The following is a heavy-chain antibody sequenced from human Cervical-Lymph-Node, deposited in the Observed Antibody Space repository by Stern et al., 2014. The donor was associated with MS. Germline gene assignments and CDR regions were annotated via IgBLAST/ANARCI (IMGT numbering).Heavy chain of an antibody. CDR3: ARGAYCGGDCYWGWFDS. V-gene: IGHV1-69*01. Sequence: VQLEESGAEVKRPGSSVTVSCKSSGDTFSDHSISWLRRAPGHGLEWVGGIIPLFGAADYVQMFQGRVTLNADESTTTSYMELSSLRSEDTAMYYCARGAYCGGDCYWGWFDSWGQGTLVTVSS. J-gene: IGHJ5*01. CDR2: IIPLFGAA. D-gene: IGHD2-21*02. CDR1: GDTFSDHS.